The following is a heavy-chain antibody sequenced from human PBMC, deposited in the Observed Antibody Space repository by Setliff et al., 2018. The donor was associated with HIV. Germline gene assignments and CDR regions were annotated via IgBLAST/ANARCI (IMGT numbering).Heavy chain of an antibody. CDR2: IHPSDSDT. CDR3: ARSLCYYDSCGYYYNY. CDR1: GYTFTSHW. Sequence: GESLKISCKGAGYTFTSHWIAWVRQMPGKGLEWMGIIHPSDSDTRYSPSFQGQVTVSADKSNSTAYLQWNSLKASDTAMYYCARSLCYYDSCGYYYNYWGQGTLVTVSS. V-gene: IGHV5-51*01. J-gene: IGHJ4*02. D-gene: IGHD3-22*01.